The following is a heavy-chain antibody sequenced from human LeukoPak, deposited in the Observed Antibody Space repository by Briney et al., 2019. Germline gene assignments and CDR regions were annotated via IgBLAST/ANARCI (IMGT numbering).Heavy chain of an antibody. Sequence: ASVKVSCKASGYTFTDYYMHWVRQAPGQGLEWMGWINPNSGGTNYAQKFQGRVTMTRDTSISTAYMELSRLRSDDTAVYYCARGRLGITMVRGVITWFDPWGQGTLVTVSS. CDR1: GYTFTDYY. J-gene: IGHJ5*02. V-gene: IGHV1-2*02. D-gene: IGHD3-10*01. CDR3: ARGRLGITMVRGVITWFDP. CDR2: INPNSGGT.